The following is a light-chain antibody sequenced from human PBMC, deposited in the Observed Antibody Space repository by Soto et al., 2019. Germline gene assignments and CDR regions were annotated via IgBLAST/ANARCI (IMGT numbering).Light chain of an antibody. Sequence: QSALTQPASVSGSPGQSITISCTGSSSDVGGYNYVSWYQQHPGKAPKLMIFDVSNRPSGVSNRFSGAKSGNTASLTISGFQAEDEADYYCSSYTSSGTPVFGGGTKVTVL. J-gene: IGLJ2*01. V-gene: IGLV2-14*03. CDR2: DVS. CDR3: SSYTSSGTPV. CDR1: SSDVGGYNY.